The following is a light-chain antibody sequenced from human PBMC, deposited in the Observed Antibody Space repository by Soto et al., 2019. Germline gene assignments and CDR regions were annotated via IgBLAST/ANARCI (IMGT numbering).Light chain of an antibody. CDR2: DVS. J-gene: IGLJ2*01. Sequence: QSALTQPASVSGSTGQSITISCTGTSSDVGGYNYVSWYQQHPGKAPKLMIYDVSNRPSGVSNRFSGSKSGNTASLTISGLQAEDEADYYCSSYTSSILFGGGTTLTVL. CDR1: SSDVGGYNY. V-gene: IGLV2-14*01. CDR3: SSYTSSIL.